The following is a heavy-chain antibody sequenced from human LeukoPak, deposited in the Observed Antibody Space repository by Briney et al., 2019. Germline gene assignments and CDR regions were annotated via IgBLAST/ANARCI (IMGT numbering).Heavy chain of an antibody. CDR1: GGTFSSYA. CDR3: ARDLSLGYYDSSGSFDP. V-gene: IGHV1-69*01. J-gene: IGHJ5*02. CDR2: IIPIFGTA. D-gene: IGHD3-22*01. Sequence: ASVKVSCRASGGTFSSYAISWVRQAPGQGLEWMGWIIPIFGTANYAQKFQGRVTITADESTSTAYMELSSLRSEDTAVYYCARDLSLGYYDSSGSFDPWGQGTLVTVSS.